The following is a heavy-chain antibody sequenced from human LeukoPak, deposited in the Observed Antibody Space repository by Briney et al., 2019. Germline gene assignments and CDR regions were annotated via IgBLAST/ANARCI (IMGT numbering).Heavy chain of an antibody. CDR2: ITWDGGRT. D-gene: IGHD3-22*01. Sequence: GGSLRLSCAASGFTFGYYAMHWVRQAPGKGLEWVSLITWDGGRTHYADSVKGRFTISRDNRKKSLYLHMNSLSAEDTALYYCAKDISPYDTSGYYYIGPDYWGQGTLVTVSS. J-gene: IGHJ4*02. CDR1: GFTFGYYA. CDR3: AKDISPYDTSGYYYIGPDY. V-gene: IGHV3-43D*03.